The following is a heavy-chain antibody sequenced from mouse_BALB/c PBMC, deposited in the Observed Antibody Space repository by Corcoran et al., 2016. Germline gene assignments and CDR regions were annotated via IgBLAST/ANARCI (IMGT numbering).Heavy chain of an antibody. CDR1: GYSFTGYY. V-gene: IGHV1-26*01. CDR2: INPYNGAT. J-gene: IGHJ2*01. CDR3: AGTDSSGYVYFDY. Sequence: EVQLQQSGPELVKPGASVKISCKASGYSFTGYYMHWVKQSHVKSLEWIGRINPYNGATSYNQNFKDKTSLTVDKSSSTAYMELHSLTSEDSAVYYGAGTDSSGYVYFDYWGQGTTLTVSS. D-gene: IGHD3-2*01.